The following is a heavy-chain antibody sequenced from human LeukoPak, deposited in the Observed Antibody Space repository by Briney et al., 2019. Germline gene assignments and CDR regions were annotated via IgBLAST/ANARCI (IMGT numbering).Heavy chain of an antibody. CDR1: GFTFSSYG. D-gene: IGHD2-21*02. Sequence: GGSLRLSCAASGFTFSSYGMHWVRQAPGKGLEWVAVISYDGSNKYYADSVKGRFTISRDNSKNTLYLQMNSLRAEDTAVYYCAKSRAYCGGDCPYYYYYYYMDVWGKGTTVTVSS. V-gene: IGHV3-30*18. CDR2: ISYDGSNK. J-gene: IGHJ6*03. CDR3: AKSRAYCGGDCPYYYYYYYMDV.